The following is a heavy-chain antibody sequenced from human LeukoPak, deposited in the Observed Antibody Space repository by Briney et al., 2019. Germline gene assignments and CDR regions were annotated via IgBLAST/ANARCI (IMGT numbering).Heavy chain of an antibody. CDR2: INPNSGGT. J-gene: IGHJ4*02. CDR3: ARGGGGDWLTHIDY. V-gene: IGHV1-2*02. Sequence: ASVKVSCKASGYTFTGYYMHWVRQAPGQGLEWMGWINPNSGGTNYAQKFQGRVTMTRDTSISTAYMELSRLRADDTAVYYCARGGGGDWLTHIDYWGQGTLSPSPQ. CDR1: GYTFTGYY. D-gene: IGHD3/OR15-3a*01.